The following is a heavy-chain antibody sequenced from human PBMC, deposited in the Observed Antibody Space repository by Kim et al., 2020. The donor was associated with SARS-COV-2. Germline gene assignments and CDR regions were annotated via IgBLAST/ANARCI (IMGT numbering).Heavy chain of an antibody. J-gene: IGHJ3*02. V-gene: IGHV3-49*02. D-gene: IGHD3-22*01. Sequence: KGRFTISRDDSKSIAYLQMNSLKTEDTAVYYCTREWEITMIVVVIPAFDIWGQGTMVTVSS. CDR3: TREWEITMIVVVIPAFDI.